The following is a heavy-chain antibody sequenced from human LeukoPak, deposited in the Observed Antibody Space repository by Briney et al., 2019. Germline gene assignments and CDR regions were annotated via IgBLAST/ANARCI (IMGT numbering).Heavy chain of an antibody. CDR3: ARSLSGTAFDY. Sequence: GGSLRLSCAASGFTFDDYAMHWVRQAPGKGLEWVSGINWNSNNIDYADSVKGRFTISRDNGKNSLYLQMNSLRAEDTAVYYCARSLSGTAFDYWGQGTLVTVSS. J-gene: IGHJ4*02. CDR2: INWNSNNI. V-gene: IGHV3-9*01. CDR1: GFTFDDYA. D-gene: IGHD3-16*02.